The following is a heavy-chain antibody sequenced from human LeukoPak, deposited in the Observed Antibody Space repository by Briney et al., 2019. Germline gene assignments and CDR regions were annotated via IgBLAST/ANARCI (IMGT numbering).Heavy chain of an antibody. CDR1: GFTFSSYA. CDR2: LSDSGGGT. Sequence: PGGSLRLSCAASGFTFSSYAMHWVRQAPGKGLEWVSSLSDSGGGTYYADSVKGRFTISRDNSKNTLYLQMNTLRAEDTAVYYCARNINGPDYWGQGTLVTVSS. D-gene: IGHD2/OR15-2a*01. J-gene: IGHJ4*02. V-gene: IGHV3-23*01. CDR3: ARNINGPDY.